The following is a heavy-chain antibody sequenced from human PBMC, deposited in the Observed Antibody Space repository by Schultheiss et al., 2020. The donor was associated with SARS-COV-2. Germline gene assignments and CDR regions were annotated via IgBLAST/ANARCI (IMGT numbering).Heavy chain of an antibody. CDR1: GFTFSNYD. V-gene: IGHV3-13*01. CDR2: IGTAGDT. CDR3: AKDIGYYYDSSGYEAFDI. Sequence: GGSLRLSCAASGFTFSNYDMHWVRQATGKGLEWVSAIGTAGDTYYPGSVKGRFTISRENAKNSLYLQMNSLRAGDTAVYYCAKDIGYYYDSSGYEAFDIWGQGTTVTVSS. D-gene: IGHD3-22*01. J-gene: IGHJ3*02.